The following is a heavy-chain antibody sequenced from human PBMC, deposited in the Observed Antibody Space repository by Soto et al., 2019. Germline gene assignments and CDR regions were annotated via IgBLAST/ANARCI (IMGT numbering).Heavy chain of an antibody. CDR2: INPDGSST. D-gene: IGHD3-22*01. CDR3: VRDLPYTSGYYVNFEF. J-gene: IGHJ4*02. CDR1: GFTFSNYW. Sequence: PGGSLRLSCAASGFTFSNYWMHWVRQAPGNRLVWVSRINPDGSSTTYADSVKGRFTISRDNAKNTLYLQMNTLRAEDTAVYHCVRDLPYTSGYYVNFEFWGQGTLVTVSS. V-gene: IGHV3-74*01.